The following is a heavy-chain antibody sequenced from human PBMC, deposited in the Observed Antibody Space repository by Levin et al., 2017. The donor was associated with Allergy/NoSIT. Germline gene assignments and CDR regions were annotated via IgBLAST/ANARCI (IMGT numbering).Heavy chain of an antibody. CDR3: VTNRYSSGRTAYYYYMDV. Sequence: PGGSLRLSCAASGFTFSSYAMHWVRQAPGKGLEWVAVISYDGSNKYYADSVKGRFTISRDNSKNTLYLQMNSLRAEDTAVYYCVTNRYSSGRTAYYYYMDVWGKGTTVTVSS. V-gene: IGHV3-30-3*01. J-gene: IGHJ6*03. CDR1: GFTFSSYA. CDR2: ISYDGSNK. D-gene: IGHD6-19*01.